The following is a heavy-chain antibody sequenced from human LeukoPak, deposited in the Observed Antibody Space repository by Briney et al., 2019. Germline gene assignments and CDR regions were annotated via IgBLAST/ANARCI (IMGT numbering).Heavy chain of an antibody. CDR3: TQWELSTLLDY. Sequence: GSLRLSCAASGFTFSSYSMNWVRQAPGKGLEWVSSISSSSSYIYYADSVKGRFTISRDNSKNTLYLQMDSLRVEDMAVYYCTQWELSTLLDYWGQGTLVTVSS. CDR1: GFTFSSYS. V-gene: IGHV3-21*06. CDR2: ISSSSSYI. J-gene: IGHJ4*02. D-gene: IGHD1-26*01.